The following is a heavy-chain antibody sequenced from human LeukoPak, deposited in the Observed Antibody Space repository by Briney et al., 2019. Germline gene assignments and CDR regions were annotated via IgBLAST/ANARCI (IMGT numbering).Heavy chain of an antibody. J-gene: IGHJ5*02. Sequence: ASVKVSCKASGYTFTSYGISWVRQAPGRGLEWMGWISAYNGNTNYAQKLQGRVTMTTDTSTSTAYMELRSLRSDDTAVYYCAREPPAGAAHYYGSGSYYHWGQGTLVTVSS. V-gene: IGHV1-18*04. D-gene: IGHD3-10*01. CDR3: AREPPAGAAHYYGSGSYYH. CDR2: ISAYNGNT. CDR1: GYTFTSYG.